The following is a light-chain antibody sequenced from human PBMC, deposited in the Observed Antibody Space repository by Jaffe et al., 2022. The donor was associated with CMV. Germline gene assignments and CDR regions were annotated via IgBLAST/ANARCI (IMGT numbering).Light chain of an antibody. J-gene: IGLJ2*01. CDR1: SSNIGYNH. V-gene: IGLV1-51*01. CDR3: GTWDSSLSAVV. CDR2: ENN. Sequence: QSVLTQPPSVSAAPGQKVTISCSGSSSNIGYNHVSWYQQVPGTAPKLFIYENNKRPSGIPDRISGSKSGTSATLGITGLQTGDEADYYCGTWDSSLSAVVFGGGTKLTVL.